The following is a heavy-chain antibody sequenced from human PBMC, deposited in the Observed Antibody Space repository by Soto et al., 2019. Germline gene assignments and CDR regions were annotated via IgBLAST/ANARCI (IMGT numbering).Heavy chain of an antibody. J-gene: IGHJ4*02. V-gene: IGHV4-39*07. CDR3: GGARGCYIDY. Sequence: SETLSLTCTVSGASITSRMYHWGWVRQPPGKALEWIGTFLYSGYTSYNPSLKSRITMSGDTSKNQFSLKLSSVTAADTAVYYCGGARGCYIDYLGQGTLVTGSS. CDR1: GASITSRMYH. CDR2: FLYSGYT.